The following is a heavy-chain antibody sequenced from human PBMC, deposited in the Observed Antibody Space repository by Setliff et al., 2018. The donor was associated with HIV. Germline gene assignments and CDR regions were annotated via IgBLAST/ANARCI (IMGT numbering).Heavy chain of an antibody. CDR1: GGSMKISNYY. CDR3: ARSITMITPGLYYYYYYMDV. Sequence: PSETLSLTCAVSGGSMKISNYYWAWIRQPPGKGLEWIGSVYYGGDTYYNPSLKSRVTISADTSNNQFSLKLSSVTAADTAVYYCARSITMITPGLYYYYYYMDVWGKGTTVTVSS. V-gene: IGHV4-39*01. J-gene: IGHJ6*03. CDR2: VYYGGDT. D-gene: IGHD3-22*01.